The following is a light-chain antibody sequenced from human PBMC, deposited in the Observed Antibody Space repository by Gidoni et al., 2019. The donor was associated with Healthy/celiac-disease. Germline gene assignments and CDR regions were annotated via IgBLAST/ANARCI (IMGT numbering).Light chain of an antibody. J-gene: IGLJ1*01. CDR3: SSYAGSNTHV. CDR2: EVS. V-gene: IGLV2-8*01. CDR1: SSDVGGYNY. Sequence: QSALTQPPSASVSPGQSVTISCTGTSSDVGGYNYVSWYQQHPGKAPKLMIYEVSKRPSGVPDRFSGSKSGNTASLTVSGLQAEDEADYYCSSYAGSNTHVFGTGTKVTVL.